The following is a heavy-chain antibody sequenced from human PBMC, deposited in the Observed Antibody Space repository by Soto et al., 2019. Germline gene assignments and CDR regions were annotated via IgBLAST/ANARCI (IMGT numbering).Heavy chain of an antibody. CDR3: ARMETLGSLNWFEH. CDR1: GYFFTNNA. J-gene: IGHJ5*02. CDR2: MNPGSGDT. Sequence: ASVNLSCKASGYFFTNNAVSWVRQATGQGLEWMGWMNPGSGDTGYAQKFQGRVTMTREVSIATAYMELSSLRSDDTAIYYCARMETLGSLNWFEHWGKGNMVIVSA. D-gene: IGHD3-10*01. V-gene: IGHV1-8*01.